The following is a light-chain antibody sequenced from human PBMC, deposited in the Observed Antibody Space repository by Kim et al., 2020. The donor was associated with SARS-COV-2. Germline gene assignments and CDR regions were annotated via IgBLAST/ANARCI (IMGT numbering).Light chain of an antibody. CDR3: QQYGGSPWT. CDR2: GAS. J-gene: IGKJ1*01. V-gene: IGKV3-20*01. Sequence: SPGERAALSGRASQSVSSSYLAWYQQKPGQAPRLLIYGASNRATGIPDRFSGSGSGTDFTLTISRLEPEDFALYYCQQYGGSPWTFGQGTKVDIK. CDR1: QSVSSSY.